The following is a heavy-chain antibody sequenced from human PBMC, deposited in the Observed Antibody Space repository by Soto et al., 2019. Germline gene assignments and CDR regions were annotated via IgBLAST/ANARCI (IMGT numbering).Heavy chain of an antibody. J-gene: IGHJ3*01. CDR2: IIPIPDIT. CDR1: GGTFSTYI. D-gene: IGHD3-3*01. V-gene: IGHV1-69*04. Sequence: SVKVSRKAPGGTFSTYIISWVRQAPGQGLEWMGRIIPIPDITNYAQRFQGRVTVTADRSTSTAYMELTSLKSEDTAVYYCARDRITTRGDAFDLWGQGTMVTVSS. CDR3: ARDRITTRGDAFDL.